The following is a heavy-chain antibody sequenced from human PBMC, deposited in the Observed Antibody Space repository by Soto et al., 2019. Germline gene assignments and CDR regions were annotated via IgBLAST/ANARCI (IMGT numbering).Heavy chain of an antibody. D-gene: IGHD1-1*01. CDR3: ARESYNESNVWYFDL. Sequence: QVQLQESGPGLVKPSGTLSLTCAVSRGSISSSNLWSWVRQSPGKGLEWIGAMYHTGITNYSPSLKSRVTMSVDKAKNQFSLKRSSVTAADTAVYYCARESYNESNVWYFDLWGRGTLVSVSS. CDR2: MYHTGIT. V-gene: IGHV4-4*02. J-gene: IGHJ2*01. CDR1: RGSISSSNL.